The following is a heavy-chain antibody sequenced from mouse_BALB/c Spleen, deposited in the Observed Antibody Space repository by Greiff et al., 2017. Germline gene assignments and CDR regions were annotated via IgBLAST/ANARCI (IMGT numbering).Heavy chain of an antibody. CDR1: GYSITSGYY. CDR2: ISYDGSN. Sequence: EVKLMESGPGLVKPSQSLSLTCSVTGYSITSGYYWNWIRQFPGNKLEWMGYISYDGSNNYNPSLKNRISITRDTSKNQFFLKLNSVTTEDTATYYCARRMITTGYYCDYWGQGTTLTVSS. CDR3: ARRMITTGYYCDY. J-gene: IGHJ2*01. D-gene: IGHD2-4*01. V-gene: IGHV3-6*02.